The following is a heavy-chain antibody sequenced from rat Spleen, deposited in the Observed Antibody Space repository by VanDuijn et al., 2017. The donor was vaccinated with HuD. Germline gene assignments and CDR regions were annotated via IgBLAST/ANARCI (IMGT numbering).Heavy chain of an antibody. D-gene: IGHD5-1*01. Sequence: EVQLVESGGGLVQPGRSLKLPCAASGFTFSDYYMAWVRQAPKRGLEWVASISYEGSGTYYGDAVKGRFTISRDNAKSTLYLQMDSLRSEDTATYYCVRLLGAPDWYFDFWGPGTMVTVSS. CDR3: VRLLGAPDWYFDF. CDR1: GFTFSDYY. J-gene: IGHJ1*01. V-gene: IGHV5-22*01. CDR2: ISYEGSGT.